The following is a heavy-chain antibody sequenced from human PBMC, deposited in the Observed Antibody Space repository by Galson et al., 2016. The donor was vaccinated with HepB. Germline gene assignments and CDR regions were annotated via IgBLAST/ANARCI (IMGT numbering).Heavy chain of an antibody. J-gene: IGHJ2*01. CDR1: GFTFNKWS. Sequence: SLRLSCAASGFTFNKWSMNWVRQAPGKGLQWVSSIRNSGGNPEYTDSVRGRFTISRDNARNLLFLQLSSLRADDTAVYYCTRDSTNFHLWGRGTLVTVSS. CDR2: IRNSGGNP. V-gene: IGHV3-21*04. CDR3: TRDSTNFHL.